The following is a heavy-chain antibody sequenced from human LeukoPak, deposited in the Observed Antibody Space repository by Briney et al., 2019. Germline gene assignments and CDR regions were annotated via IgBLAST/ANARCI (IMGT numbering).Heavy chain of an antibody. CDR1: GGRFSGYS. CDR3: ARGVDYYGV. J-gene: IGHJ4*02. Sequence: SETLSLTCAVYGGRFSGYSWNWIRQPPVKGLEWIGEINHSGGTNYNPSLKSRVTISVDTSKKQFSLKLSSVTAADTAVYYCARGVDYYGVWGQGTLVTVSS. V-gene: IGHV4-34*01. CDR2: INHSGGT. D-gene: IGHD3-10*01.